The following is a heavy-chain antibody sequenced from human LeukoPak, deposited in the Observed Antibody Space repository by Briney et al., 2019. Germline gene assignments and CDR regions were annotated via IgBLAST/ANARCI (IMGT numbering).Heavy chain of an antibody. J-gene: IGHJ4*02. V-gene: IGHV3-30*03. CDR2: ISYHGNNK. D-gene: IGHD3-22*01. Sequence: GGSLRLSCAASGFTFSLYGMHWVRQAPGKGLEWVAVISYHGNNKYYAASVKGRFTISRDNSKKTLYLQMNSLTAEDTAVYYCARCPESSGYYYALDSWGQGTLVTVSS. CDR3: ARCPESSGYYYALDS. CDR1: GFTFSLYG.